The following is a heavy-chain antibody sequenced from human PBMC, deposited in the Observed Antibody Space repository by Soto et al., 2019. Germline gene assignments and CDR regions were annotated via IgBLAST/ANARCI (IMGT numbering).Heavy chain of an antibody. J-gene: IGHJ5*02. CDR2: INAGNGNT. V-gene: IGHV1-3*01. Sequence: ASVKVSCKACGYTFTSYAMHWLRQAPAQRREWMGWINAGNGNTKDSQQFQGRVTITRDTSASTAYMELSSLRSEDTAVYYCARGPGGVADTKNWFDLWGQGTPVTGSS. CDR1: GYTFTSYA. CDR3: ARGPGGVADTKNWFDL. D-gene: IGHD6-19*01.